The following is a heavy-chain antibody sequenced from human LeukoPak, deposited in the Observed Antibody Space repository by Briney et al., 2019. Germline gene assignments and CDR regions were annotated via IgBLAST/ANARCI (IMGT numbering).Heavy chain of an antibody. D-gene: IGHD3-9*01. Sequence: PGGSLRLSCAASGFTFSSYAISWVRQAPGQGLEWMGGIIPIFGTANYAQKFQGRVTITADESTSTAYMELSSLRSEDTAVYYCARAHYDILTGYKPRREDYYYYMDVWGKGTTVTISS. CDR3: ARAHYDILTGYKPRREDYYYYMDV. V-gene: IGHV1-69*01. J-gene: IGHJ6*03. CDR1: GFTFSSYA. CDR2: IIPIFGTA.